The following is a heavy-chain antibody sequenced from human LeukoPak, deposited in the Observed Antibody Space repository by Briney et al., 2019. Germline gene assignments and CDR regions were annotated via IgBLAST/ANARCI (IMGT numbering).Heavy chain of an antibody. V-gene: IGHV4-39*01. CDR1: GGSISTTSDY. J-gene: IGHJ4*02. CDR3: ARLTRSYFDY. CDR2: IYYSGST. Sequence: TSETLSLTCTVSGGSISTTSDYWGWIRQPPGKGLEWIGTIYYSGSTYYNPSLKSRITISVDTSNNQFSLKLSSVTAADSAVYYCARLTRSYFDYWGQGTLVTVSS.